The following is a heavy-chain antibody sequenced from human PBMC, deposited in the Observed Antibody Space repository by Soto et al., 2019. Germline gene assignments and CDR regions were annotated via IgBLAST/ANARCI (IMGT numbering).Heavy chain of an antibody. D-gene: IGHD1-20*01. J-gene: IGHJ5*02. CDR2: IIPIFGTA. CDR3: ARGLSVVTGTTDNWFGP. V-gene: IGHV1-69*01. CDR1: GCTFSSYA. Sequence: QVQLVQSGAEVKKPGSSVKVSCKASGCTFSSYAISWVRQAPGQGLEWMGGIIPIFGTANYAQKFQARVTITADESTSTAYMELSILRSEDTAVYYCARGLSVVTGTTDNWFGPLGQGTLGTGSS.